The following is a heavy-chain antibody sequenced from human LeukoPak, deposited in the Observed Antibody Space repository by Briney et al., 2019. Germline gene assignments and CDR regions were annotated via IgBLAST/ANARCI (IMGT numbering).Heavy chain of an antibody. J-gene: IGHJ4*02. CDR1: GCTFTSYG. CDR3: ARDIAPVGAFPN. V-gene: IGHV1-18*01. CDR2: ISAYNGNT. D-gene: IGHD1-26*01. Sequence: ASVKVSCKASGCTFTSYGISWVRQAPGQGLEWVGWISAYNGNTNYAQKLQGRVTMTTDTSTSTAYMELRSLRSDDTAVYYCARDIAPVGAFPNWGQGTLVTVSS.